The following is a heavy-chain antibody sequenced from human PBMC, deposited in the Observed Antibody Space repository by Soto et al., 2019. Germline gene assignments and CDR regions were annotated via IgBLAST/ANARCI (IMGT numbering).Heavy chain of an antibody. CDR1: GFTVSTNY. CDR3: AKCMQVNWNYDAFHI. D-gene: IGHD1-7*01. V-gene: IGHV3-53*02. Sequence: EVQLVETGGGLIQPGGSLRLSCAVSGFTVSTNYMSWVRQAPGKGLEWVSHITATGGTTYYADSVKGRFTISRDTSRNTLYLQMNSLRAEDTALYFCAKCMQVNWNYDAFHIWGQGTMVTVSS. CDR2: TATGGTT. J-gene: IGHJ3*02.